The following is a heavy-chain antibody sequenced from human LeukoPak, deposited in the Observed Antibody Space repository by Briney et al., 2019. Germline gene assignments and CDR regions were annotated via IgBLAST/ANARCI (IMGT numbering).Heavy chain of an antibody. J-gene: IGHJ4*02. CDR2: IYHSGST. CDR3: ARVGTTVTKLNY. V-gene: IGHV4-38-2*02. CDR1: GGSISSGYY. D-gene: IGHD4-17*01. Sequence: SETLSLTCTVSGGSISSGYYWGWIRQPPGKGLEWIGSIYHSGSTYYNPSLKSRVTISVDTSKNQFSLKLSSVTAADTAVYYCARVGTTVTKLNYWGQGTLVTVSS.